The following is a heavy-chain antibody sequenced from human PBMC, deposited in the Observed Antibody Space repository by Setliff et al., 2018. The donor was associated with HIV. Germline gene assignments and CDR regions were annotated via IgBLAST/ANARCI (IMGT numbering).Heavy chain of an antibody. CDR1: GDSINSGTYY. CDR2: IGYNGDT. J-gene: IGHJ3*02. CDR3: ARWGASGGRPDWHAFDM. V-gene: IGHV4-61*10. D-gene: IGHD2-15*01. Sequence: SETLSLTCTVSGDSINSGTYYWSWIRQPAGKGLEWIGYIGYNGDTSYNPSLNSRVTLSVDRSKNQFSLKLSSVSAADTAAYFCARWGASGGRPDWHAFDMWGQGTMVTVSS.